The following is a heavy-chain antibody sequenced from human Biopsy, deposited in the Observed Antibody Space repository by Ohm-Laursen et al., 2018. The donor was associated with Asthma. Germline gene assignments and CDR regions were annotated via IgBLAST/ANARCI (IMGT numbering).Heavy chain of an antibody. Sequence: SLRLSCSASGFTFSNYVMSWVRQAPGKGLEWVSSITGSGGFTYYADSVKGRFTISRDNSKNTLYLQMNSLRGEDTAVYYCAKGRYKWNDGYYGLDVWGQGTTVTVSS. J-gene: IGHJ6*02. CDR3: AKGRYKWNDGYYGLDV. CDR1: GFTFSNYV. CDR2: ITGSGGFT. V-gene: IGHV3-23*01. D-gene: IGHD1-20*01.